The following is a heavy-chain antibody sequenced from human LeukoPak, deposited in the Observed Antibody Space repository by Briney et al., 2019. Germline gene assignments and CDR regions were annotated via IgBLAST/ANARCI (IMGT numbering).Heavy chain of an antibody. CDR2: IYYSGST. J-gene: IGHJ4*02. CDR1: GGSVSSGSYY. D-gene: IGHD6-6*01. V-gene: IGHV4-61*01. Sequence: SETLSLTCTVSGGSVSSGSYYWSWIRQPPGKGLEWIGYIYYSGSTNYNPSLKSRVTISVDTSKNQFSLKLSSVTAADTAVYYCARGTRASYSSSSGFYFDYWGQGTLVTVSS. CDR3: ARGTRASYSSSSGFYFDY.